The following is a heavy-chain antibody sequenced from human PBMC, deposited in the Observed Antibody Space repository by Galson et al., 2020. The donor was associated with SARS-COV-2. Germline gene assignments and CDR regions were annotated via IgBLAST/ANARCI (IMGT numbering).Heavy chain of an antibody. V-gene: IGHV4-61*02. Sequence: ETSETLSLTCTVSGGSISSGSYYWSWIRQPAGKGLEWIGRIYTSGSTNYNPSLKSRVTISVDTSKNQFSLKLSSVTAADTAVYYCAAEGVIVVVPAAIGFDPWGQGTLVTVSS. D-gene: IGHD2-2*01. CDR3: AAEGVIVVVPAAIGFDP. J-gene: IGHJ5*02. CDR2: IYTSGST. CDR1: GGSISSGSYY.